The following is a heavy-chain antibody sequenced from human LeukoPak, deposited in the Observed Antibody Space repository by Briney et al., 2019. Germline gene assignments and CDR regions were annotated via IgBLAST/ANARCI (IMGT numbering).Heavy chain of an antibody. CDR1: GGTFSSYA. Sequence: GASVKVSCKASGGTFSSYAISWVRQAPGQGLEWMGRINPNSGGTNYAQKFQGRVTMTRDTSISTAYMELSRLRSDDTAVYYCARLDAPLDYWGQGTLVTVSS. D-gene: IGHD2-2*01. V-gene: IGHV1-2*06. CDR3: ARLDAPLDY. CDR2: INPNSGGT. J-gene: IGHJ4*02.